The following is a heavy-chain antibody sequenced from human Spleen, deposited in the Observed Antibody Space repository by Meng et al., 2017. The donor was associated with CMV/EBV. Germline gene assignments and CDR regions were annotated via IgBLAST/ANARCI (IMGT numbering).Heavy chain of an antibody. V-gene: IGHV4-39*01. J-gene: IGHJ4*02. CDR3: ASQRVWAPRD. D-gene: IGHD3-16*01. CDR1: VGSISHSSYY. Sequence: STVSVGSISHSSYYWAWLRQPPGRGLESIGGISYSGRTSYNPSLTSRVTISVDTSKNQFSLKLSSVTAADTAVYYCASQRVWAPRDWGQGTLVTVSS. CDR2: ISYSGRT.